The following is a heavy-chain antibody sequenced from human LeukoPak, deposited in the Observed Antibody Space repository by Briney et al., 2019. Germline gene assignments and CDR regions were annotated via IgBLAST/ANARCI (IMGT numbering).Heavy chain of an antibody. J-gene: IGHJ3*02. V-gene: IGHV3-74*01. D-gene: IGHD3-10*01. CDR3: AREVLNAFDI. CDR1: GFTFRNHW. Sequence: GGSLRLSCAASGFTFRNHWMHWVRQAPGKGLMWVSRINSDGSNTRYADSVKGRFTTSRDNAKNTLYLQMNSLRAEDTAVYYCAREVLNAFDIWGQGTLVTVSS. CDR2: INSDGSNT.